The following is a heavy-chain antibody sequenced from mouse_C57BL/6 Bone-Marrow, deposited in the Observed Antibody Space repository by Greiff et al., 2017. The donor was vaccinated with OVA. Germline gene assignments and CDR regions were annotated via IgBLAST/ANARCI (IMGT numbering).Heavy chain of an antibody. Sequence: VQGVESGPGLVAPSQSLSITCTVSGFSLTSYAISWVRQPPGKGLEWLGVIWTGGGTNYNSALKSRLSISKDNSKSQVFLKMNSLQTDDTARYYCATRYYGSSPYWYFDVWGTGTTVTVSS. CDR2: IWTGGGT. D-gene: IGHD1-1*01. CDR3: ATRYYGSSPYWYFDV. CDR1: GFSLTSYA. V-gene: IGHV2-9-1*01. J-gene: IGHJ1*03.